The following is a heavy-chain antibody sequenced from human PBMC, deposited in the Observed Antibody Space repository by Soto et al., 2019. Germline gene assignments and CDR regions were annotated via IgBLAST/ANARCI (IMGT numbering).Heavy chain of an antibody. Sequence: EASVKISCKASGGTFSSYAISWVRQAPGQGLEWMGGIIPIFGTANYAQKFQGRVTITADKSTSTAYMELRSLRSEDTAVYYCARDRRGYYFDYCGQGSQVTVSS. J-gene: IGHJ4*01. CDR1: GGTFSSYA. CDR3: ARDRRGYYFDY. V-gene: IGHV1-69*06. D-gene: IGHD5-12*01. CDR2: IIPIFGTA.